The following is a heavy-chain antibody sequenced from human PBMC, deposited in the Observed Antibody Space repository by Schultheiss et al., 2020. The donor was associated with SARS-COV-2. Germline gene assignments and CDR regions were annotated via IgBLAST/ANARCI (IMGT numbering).Heavy chain of an antibody. CDR2: IKSDGSM. V-gene: IGHV3-66*01. J-gene: IGHJ2*01. CDR1: GFTFSSYA. Sequence: GGSLRLSCAASGFTFSSYAMSWVRQAPGKGLEWVSYIKSDGSMYYADSVKGRFIISRDNSKNTLYLQMNSLRAEDTAVYYCARDIYYYDSSGPWYFDLWGRGTLVTVSS. D-gene: IGHD3-22*01. CDR3: ARDIYYYDSSGPWYFDL.